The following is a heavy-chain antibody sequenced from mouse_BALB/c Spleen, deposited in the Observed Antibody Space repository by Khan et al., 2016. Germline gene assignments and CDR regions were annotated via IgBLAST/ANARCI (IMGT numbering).Heavy chain of an antibody. CDR2: VNPSNDYT. Sequence: QVRLQQSGAELARPGASVKMSCKASGYTFTSYTMFWVKQRPGQGLEWLGYVNPSNDYTDYNQKFKDKATLTVDKSSSTAYMQLNSLTSEDSAVYYCAREGWLLGFLDYWGQGTTLTVSS. CDR3: AREGWLLGFLDY. CDR1: GYTFTSYT. D-gene: IGHD2-3*01. V-gene: IGHV1-4*01. J-gene: IGHJ2*01.